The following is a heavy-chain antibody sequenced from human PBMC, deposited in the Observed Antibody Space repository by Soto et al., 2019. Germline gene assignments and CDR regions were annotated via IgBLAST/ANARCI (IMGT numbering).Heavy chain of an antibody. CDR3: ARGGGYDSFDF. CDR1: GVTISYGGYS. V-gene: IGHV4-30-2*06. J-gene: IGHJ4*02. Sequence: PSETLSLTCTVSGVTISYGGYSWSWIRQSPGKGLEWLGYISHVETTYYNPSFQSRLSLSIDRTRNQFSLSLSYMTAADKAVYYCARGGGYDSFDFWGQGIQVTVSS. CDR2: ISHVETT. D-gene: IGHD3-3*01.